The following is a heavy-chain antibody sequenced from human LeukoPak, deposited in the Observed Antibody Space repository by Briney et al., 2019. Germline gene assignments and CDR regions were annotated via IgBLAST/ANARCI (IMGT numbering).Heavy chain of an antibody. CDR3: ARFHCSSTSCYTGRYFDY. CDR2: IYYSGST. Sequence: PSETLSLTCTVSGGSISSSNYYWAWIRQPPGKGLEWIGSIYYSGSTYYGPTLKSRVTISVDTSKNQFSLKVSAVTAADTAVYYCARFHCSSTSCYTGRYFDYWGQGTLVTVSS. J-gene: IGHJ4*02. V-gene: IGHV4-39*07. D-gene: IGHD2-2*02. CDR1: GGSISSSNYY.